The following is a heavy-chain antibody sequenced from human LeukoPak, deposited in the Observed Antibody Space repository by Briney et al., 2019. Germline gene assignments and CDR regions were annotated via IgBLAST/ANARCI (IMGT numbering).Heavy chain of an antibody. CDR3: ARRRGYSGYDFWFDP. CDR1: GYIFSNYW. V-gene: IGHV5-51*01. D-gene: IGHD5-12*01. Sequence: GESLKISCKGSGYIFSNYWIGWVRQMPGKGLERMGIIYPGDSGTKYSPSFQGQVTISADKSINTAYLQWSSLQASDTAMYYCARRRGYSGYDFWFDPWGQGTLVTVSS. CDR2: IYPGDSGT. J-gene: IGHJ5*02.